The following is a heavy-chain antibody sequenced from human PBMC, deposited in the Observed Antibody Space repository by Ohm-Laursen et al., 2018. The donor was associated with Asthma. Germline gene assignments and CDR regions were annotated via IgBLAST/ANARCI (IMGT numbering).Heavy chain of an antibody. D-gene: IGHD4-17*01. CDR3: ARGARPTKYDYGDYYFDF. J-gene: IGHJ4*02. V-gene: IGHV3-64D*08. CDR2: MNGNGDTT. CDR1: GFTFSSYT. Sequence: SLRLSCAASGFTFSSYTMHWVRQAPGKGLDYVSSMNGNGDTTHYADSVKGRFTISRDNSKNTLYLQMSSLRAEDTAVYYCARGARPTKYDYGDYYFDFWGQGTLVTVSS.